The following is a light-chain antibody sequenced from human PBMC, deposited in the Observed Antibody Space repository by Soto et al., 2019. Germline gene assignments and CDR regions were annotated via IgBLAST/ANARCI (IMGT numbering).Light chain of an antibody. CDR3: GGWDYSLSAAV. J-gene: IGLJ2*01. Sequence: QSVLTQPPSVSAAPGQKVTISCSGSSSNIGNDYVSWYQHLPGTAPKLLIYDNNKRPSGIPDRFSGSMSGTSATLGITGLQTGDEADYYCGGWDYSLSAAVFGGGTKLTVL. CDR2: DNN. CDR1: SSNIGNDY. V-gene: IGLV1-51*01.